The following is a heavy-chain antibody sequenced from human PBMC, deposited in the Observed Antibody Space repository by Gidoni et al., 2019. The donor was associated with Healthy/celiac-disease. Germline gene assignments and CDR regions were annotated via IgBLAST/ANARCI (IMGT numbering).Heavy chain of an antibody. D-gene: IGHD3-10*01. Sequence: QVQLQESGPGLVKPSETLSLTCTVPGGPVSRVSYYWRWIRKPPGKGLEWIGYISYSGSTNYNPSLKSRVTISVDTSKNQFSLKLSSVTAADTAVYYCARAGGSMVRGVIKGNFDYWGQGTLVTVSS. V-gene: IGHV4-61*01. CDR3: ARAGGSMVRGVIKGNFDY. CDR2: ISYSGST. J-gene: IGHJ4*02. CDR1: GGPVSRVSYY.